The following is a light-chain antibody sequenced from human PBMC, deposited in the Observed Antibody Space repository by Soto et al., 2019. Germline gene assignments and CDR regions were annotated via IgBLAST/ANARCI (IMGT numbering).Light chain of an antibody. CDR3: QQASNFPYT. CDR2: SSS. J-gene: IGKJ2*01. Sequence: DIQMTQSPSSVSASVGDRVTISCRASQDINNYLVWYQQQPGKAPQVLIYSSSFLHSGAPSRFSGSGSGTDFTLTIDRLQPEDFTTYYCQQASNFPYTFGQGTKLEMK. CDR1: QDINNY. V-gene: IGKV1-12*01.